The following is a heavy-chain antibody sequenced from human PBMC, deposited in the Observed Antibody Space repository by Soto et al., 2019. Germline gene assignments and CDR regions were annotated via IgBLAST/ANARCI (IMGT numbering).Heavy chain of an antibody. Sequence: ASMKVSCKASGGTFRSYSISWVGPGPRQGLEGVGGGIPIFGTANYAQKFQGRVTITADESTSTAYMELSSLRSEDTAVYYCARDPHSTVVTGMDLHTRGWFDPWGQGTLVTVSS. J-gene: IGHJ5*02. CDR3: ARDPHSTVVTGMDLHTRGWFDP. CDR2: GIPIFGTA. D-gene: IGHD4-17*01. CDR1: GGTFRSYS. V-gene: IGHV1-69*13.